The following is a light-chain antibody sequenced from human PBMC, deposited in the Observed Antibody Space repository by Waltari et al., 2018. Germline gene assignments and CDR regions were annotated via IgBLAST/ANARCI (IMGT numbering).Light chain of an antibody. CDR2: GTS. V-gene: IGLV1-40*01. CDR3: QSYDTSLSVV. Sequence: QSVLTQPPSVSGAPGQRVTISCPGRGSNIGAGSDVHWYQQLPGKAPKLLIYGTSTRPLGVPDRYFGSQSGTSASLAITGLQAEDEADYYCQSYDTSLSVVFGGGTKLTVL. CDR1: GSNIGAGSD. J-gene: IGLJ2*01.